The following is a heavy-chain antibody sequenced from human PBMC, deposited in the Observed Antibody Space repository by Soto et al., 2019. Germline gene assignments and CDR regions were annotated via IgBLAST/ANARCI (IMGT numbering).Heavy chain of an antibody. D-gene: IGHD1-26*01. J-gene: IGHJ4*02. CDR3: AREHVVRGNYYAY. CDR2: ISAYNGNT. Sequence: QVQLVQSGAEVKKPGASVKVSCKTSGYTFTSYGISWVRQAPGQGLEWMGWISAYNGNTNYAQKLQGRVTMTTDTCTSAAYTELRRLSSDDTAVYYCAREHVVRGNYYAYWGQGTLFTVSS. V-gene: IGHV1-18*01. CDR1: GYTFTSYG.